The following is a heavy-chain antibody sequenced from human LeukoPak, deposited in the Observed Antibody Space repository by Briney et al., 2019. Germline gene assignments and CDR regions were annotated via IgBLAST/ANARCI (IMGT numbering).Heavy chain of an antibody. V-gene: IGHV3-23*01. J-gene: IGHJ5*02. CDR1: GFTFSSYA. CDR2: ISGSGGST. D-gene: IGHD3-10*01. CDR3: AKELLALVRGVISWFDP. Sequence: GGSLRLSCVASGFTFSSYAMSWVRQAPGKGLEWVSAISGSGGSTYYADSVKGRFTISRDNSKNTLYLQMNSLRAEDTAVYYCAKELLALVRGVISWFDPWGQGTLVTVSS.